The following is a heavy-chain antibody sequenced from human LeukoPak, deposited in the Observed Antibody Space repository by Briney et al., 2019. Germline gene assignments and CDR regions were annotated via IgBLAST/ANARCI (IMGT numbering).Heavy chain of an antibody. V-gene: IGHV1-69*01. CDR3: ARGMYRNGSGSYYHFDY. CDR1: GGTFSSYA. J-gene: IGHJ4*02. CDR2: IIPIFGTA. Sequence: SVKVSCKASGGTFSSYAISWVRQAPGQGLEWMGGIIPIFGTANYAQKFQGRVTITADESTSTAYMELSSLRSEDTAVYYCARGMYRNGSGSYYHFDYWGQGTLVIVSS. D-gene: IGHD3-10*01.